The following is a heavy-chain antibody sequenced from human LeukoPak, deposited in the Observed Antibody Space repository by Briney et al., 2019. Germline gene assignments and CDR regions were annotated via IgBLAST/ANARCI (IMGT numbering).Heavy chain of an antibody. CDR3: AEADASTWHGAKY. J-gene: IGHJ4*02. D-gene: IGHD6-13*01. Sequence: GGSLRLSCAASGFTVSENYMSWIRQAPGKGLEWVSLIYTGGTTYYADSVQDRFTISRDTSKNIVYLQMNSLSAEDTAVYYCAEADASTWHGAKYWGQGTLVTVSS. CDR1: GFTVSENY. V-gene: IGHV3-66*01. CDR2: IYTGGTT.